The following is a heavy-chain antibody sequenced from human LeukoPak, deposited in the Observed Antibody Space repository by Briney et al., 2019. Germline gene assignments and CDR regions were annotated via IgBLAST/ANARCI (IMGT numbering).Heavy chain of an antibody. CDR1: GFTVSSNY. CDR3: ARAGRYDLSYFDY. Sequence: GGSLRLSCAASGFTVSSNYMSWVRQAPGKGLERGSVIYSRGSTYYADSVKGRFTISRDNSKNTLYLQMNSLRADDTAVYYCARAGRYDLSYFDYWGQGTLVTVSS. CDR2: IYSRGST. J-gene: IGHJ4*02. D-gene: IGHD5-12*01. V-gene: IGHV3-66*01.